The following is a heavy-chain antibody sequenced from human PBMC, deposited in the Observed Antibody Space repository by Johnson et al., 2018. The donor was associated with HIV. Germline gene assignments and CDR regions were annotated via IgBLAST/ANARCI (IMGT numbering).Heavy chain of an antibody. V-gene: IGHV3-30*18. D-gene: IGHD6-19*01. Sequence: QMQLVESGGGVVQPGRSLRLSCAASGFTFSSYGMHWVRQAPGKGLEWVAVISSDGSNKYYADSVKGRFTISRDNSKNTLYLQMNSLRAEDTAVYYCAKRGSGWPSDAFDIWGQGTMVTVSS. J-gene: IGHJ3*02. CDR2: ISSDGSNK. CDR1: GFTFSSYG. CDR3: AKRGSGWPSDAFDI.